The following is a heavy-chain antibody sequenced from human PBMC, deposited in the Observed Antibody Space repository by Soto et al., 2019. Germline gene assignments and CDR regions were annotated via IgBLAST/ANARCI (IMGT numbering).Heavy chain of an antibody. D-gene: IGHD3-3*01. CDR3: ARGTRLGDFWSGYYPYYFDY. V-gene: IGHV3-23*01. CDR2: LSDSVGTT. J-gene: IGHJ4*02. CDR1: GFSFGTYT. Sequence: GSLRLSCAVSGFSFGTYTVNWVRQAPGMGLEWVSGLSDSVGTTHYAYSVKGRFTISRDKSKNSLYLQMNSLRAEDTAVYYCARGTRLGDFWSGYYPYYFDYWGQGTLVTVSS.